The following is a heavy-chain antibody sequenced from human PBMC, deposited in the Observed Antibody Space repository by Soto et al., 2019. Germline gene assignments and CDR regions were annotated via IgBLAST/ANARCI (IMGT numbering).Heavy chain of an antibody. D-gene: IGHD6-19*01. V-gene: IGHV3-30-3*01. CDR3: ASDYRYSSGWYDGWFDP. CDR2: ISYDGSNK. J-gene: IGHJ5*02. CDR1: GFTFSSYA. Sequence: QVQLVESGGGVVQPGRSLRLSCAASGFTFSSYAMHWVRQAPGKGLEWVAVISYDGSNKYYADSVKGRFTISRDNSKNKLDLQRNSRRAEDAAVYYCASDYRYSSGWYDGWFDPWGQGTLVTVSS.